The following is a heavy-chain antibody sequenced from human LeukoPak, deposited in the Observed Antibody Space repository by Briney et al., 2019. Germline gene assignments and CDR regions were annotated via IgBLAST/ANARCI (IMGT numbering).Heavy chain of an antibody. V-gene: IGHV1-2*04. CDR2: INPNSGGT. CDR3: ARSRVAPLQAFDY. Sequence: GASVKVSCKASGYTFTGYYMHWVRQAPGQGLEWMGWINPNSGGTNYAQKFQGWVTMTRDTSISTAYMELSRLRSDDTAVYYCARSRVAPLQAFDYWGQGTLVTASS. J-gene: IGHJ4*02. D-gene: IGHD2-15*01. CDR1: GYTFTGYY.